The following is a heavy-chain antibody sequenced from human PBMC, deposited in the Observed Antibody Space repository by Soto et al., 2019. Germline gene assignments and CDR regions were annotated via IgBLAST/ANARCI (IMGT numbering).Heavy chain of an antibody. V-gene: IGHV3-23*01. CDR3: AKDHYSNHLSWFDP. CDR2: ISGSGGNT. CDR1: GFTFNTYS. J-gene: IGHJ5*02. D-gene: IGHD4-4*01. Sequence: GGSLRLSCAASGFTFNTYSMSWVRQAPGKGLEWVSAISGSGGNTFYADSVKGRFTISRDNSKNTLYLQMNSLRAEDTAVYYCAKDHYSNHLSWFDPWGQGTLVTVSS.